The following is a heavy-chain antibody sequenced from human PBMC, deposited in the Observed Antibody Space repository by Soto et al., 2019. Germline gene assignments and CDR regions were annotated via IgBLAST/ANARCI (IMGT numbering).Heavy chain of an antibody. J-gene: IGHJ4*02. CDR3: ARKWGTYSSASLDY. Sequence: VGSLRLSCAASGFTFSSYAMSWVRQAPGKGLEWVSAISGSGGSTYYADSVKGRFTISRDNSKSTVYLQMNSLTPEDTALYYCARKWGTYSSASLDYWGLGTLVTVSS. V-gene: IGHV3-23*01. CDR1: GFTFSSYA. D-gene: IGHD6-6*01. CDR2: ISGSGGST.